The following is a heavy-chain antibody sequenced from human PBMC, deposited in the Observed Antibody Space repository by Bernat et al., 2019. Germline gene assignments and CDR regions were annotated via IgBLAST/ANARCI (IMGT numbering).Heavy chain of an antibody. CDR3: TMNHTAKALLI. J-gene: IGHJ3*02. CDR1: GFTFSNAW. CDR2: IKSRAGGETT. Sequence: EAQMEESGGDLVKPGESLRLSCAASGFTFSNAWLSWVRQAPGKGLEWLGRIKSRAGGETTDYATPVKGRFTISRDDSTKTVFLQMNSLKPEDKGMYYCTMNHTAKALLIWGQGTMLTVSS. V-gene: IGHV3-15*01.